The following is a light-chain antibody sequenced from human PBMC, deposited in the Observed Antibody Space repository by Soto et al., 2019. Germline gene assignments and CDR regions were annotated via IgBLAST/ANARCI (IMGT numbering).Light chain of an antibody. Sequence: SYELTQPPSVSVSPGQTASITCSGDKLGDKYACWYQQKPGQSPVLVIYQDTKRPSGIPERFSGSNSGNTATLTISGTQAMDEADYYCQAWDISPHVVFGGGTKLTVL. J-gene: IGLJ2*01. CDR3: QAWDISPHVV. V-gene: IGLV3-1*01. CDR2: QDT. CDR1: KLGDKY.